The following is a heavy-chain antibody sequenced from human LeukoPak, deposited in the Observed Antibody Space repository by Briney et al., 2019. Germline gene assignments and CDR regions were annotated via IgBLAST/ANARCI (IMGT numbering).Heavy chain of an antibody. J-gene: IGHJ4*02. V-gene: IGHV3-11*01. CDR1: GFSFSNYG. CDR2: ISSSGSTI. D-gene: IGHD3-22*01. Sequence: GGSLRLSCAASGFSFSNYGMHWIRQAPGKGLEWVSYISSSGSTIYYADSVKGRFTISRDNAKNSLYLQMNSLRAENTAVYYCARDPTDYYDSSGYFDYWGQGTLVTVSS. CDR3: ARDPTDYYDSSGYFDY.